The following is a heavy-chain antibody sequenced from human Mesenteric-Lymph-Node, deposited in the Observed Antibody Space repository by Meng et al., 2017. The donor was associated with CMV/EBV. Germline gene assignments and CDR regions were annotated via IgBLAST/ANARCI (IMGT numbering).Heavy chain of an antibody. Sequence: ASVKVSCKASGYTFTSYGISWVRQAPGQGLEWMGWNSPYNGNTKYIEKVQGRVTMTTDTSTSTACMELRSLTSDDTAVYYCARDAVGGSDHYYGMDVWGQGTTVTVSS. J-gene: IGHJ6*02. V-gene: IGHV1-18*01. D-gene: IGHD1-26*01. CDR1: GYTFTSYG. CDR2: NSPYNGNT. CDR3: ARDAVGGSDHYYGMDV.